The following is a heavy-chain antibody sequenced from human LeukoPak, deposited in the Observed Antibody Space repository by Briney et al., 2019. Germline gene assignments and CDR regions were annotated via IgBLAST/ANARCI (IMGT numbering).Heavy chain of an antibody. V-gene: IGHV4-38-2*02. CDR1: GYSISSGYY. Sequence: SETLSLTCTVSGYSISSGYYWGWIRQPPGKGLEWIGSIYHSGSTYYNPSLKSRVNISVDTSKNQFSLKLSSVTAADTAVYYCARVSGYSSGWYYDYWGQGTLVTVSS. D-gene: IGHD6-19*01. CDR3: ARVSGYSSGWYYDY. J-gene: IGHJ4*02. CDR2: IYHSGST.